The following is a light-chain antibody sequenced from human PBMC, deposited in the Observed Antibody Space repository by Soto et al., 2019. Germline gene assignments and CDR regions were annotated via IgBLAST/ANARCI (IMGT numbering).Light chain of an antibody. CDR2: AAS. J-gene: IGKJ4*01. Sequence: DIQLTQSPSFLSASVGDRVTITCRASQGISSYLAWYQQKPGKAPKLLIYAASTLQSGVPSRFSGSGSGTEFTLTISSLQPEDFATYYCHQLNSYPLTFGGGTKVDIK. CDR1: QGISSY. CDR3: HQLNSYPLT. V-gene: IGKV1-9*01.